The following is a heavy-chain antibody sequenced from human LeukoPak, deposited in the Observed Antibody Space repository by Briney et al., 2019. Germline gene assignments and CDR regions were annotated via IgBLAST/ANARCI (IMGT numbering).Heavy chain of an antibody. Sequence: EASVKVSCKASGGTFSSYAISWVRQAPGQGLEWMGGILPIFGTANYAQKFQGRVTITADHSTSTAYMELSSLRSEDTAVYFCARDVGATVVFDIWGQGTFVTVSS. CDR3: ARDVGATVVFDI. J-gene: IGHJ3*02. CDR1: GGTFSSYA. D-gene: IGHD1-26*01. CDR2: ILPIFGTA. V-gene: IGHV1-69*13.